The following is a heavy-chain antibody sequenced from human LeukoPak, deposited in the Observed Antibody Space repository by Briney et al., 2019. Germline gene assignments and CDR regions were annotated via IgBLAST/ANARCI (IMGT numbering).Heavy chain of an antibody. V-gene: IGHV4-59*01. Sequence: LETLSLTCTVSGGSISSYYWSWIRQPPGKGLEWIGYIYYSGSTNYNPSLKSRVTISLDTSKNQFSLKLSSVTAADTAVYYCATTAVAGPNDAFDIWGQGTMVTVSS. CDR3: ATTAVAGPNDAFDI. J-gene: IGHJ3*02. D-gene: IGHD6-19*01. CDR1: GGSISSYY. CDR2: IYYSGST.